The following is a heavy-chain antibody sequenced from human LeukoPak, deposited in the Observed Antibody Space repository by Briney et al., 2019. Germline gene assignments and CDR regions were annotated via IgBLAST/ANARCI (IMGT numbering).Heavy chain of an antibody. V-gene: IGHV3-74*01. CDR3: ARGGSSGWYYFDF. CDR2: INSDGSST. Sequence: GGSLRLSCEASGFTFSRYWMHWVRQAPGKGLMWVSRINSDGSSTSYADSVKGRFTISRDNAKNTLYLQMNSLRAEDTAVYYCARGGSSGWYYFDFWGQGILVTVSS. CDR1: GFTFSRYW. D-gene: IGHD6-19*01. J-gene: IGHJ4*02.